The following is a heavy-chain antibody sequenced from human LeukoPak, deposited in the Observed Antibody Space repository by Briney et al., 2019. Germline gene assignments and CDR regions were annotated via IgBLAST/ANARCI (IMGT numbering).Heavy chain of an antibody. Sequence: LSGGSLTLSCAASGLTVSNYAISWVRQAPGKGLEWVSAIRGSGGNTYYADSVKGRFTISRDNSKNMLYLQVTRLRDEDTAVYYCAKGPGGGYSYGSDYWGQGTLVTVSS. CDR1: GLTVSNYA. D-gene: IGHD5-18*01. J-gene: IGHJ4*02. V-gene: IGHV3-23*01. CDR2: IRGSGGNT. CDR3: AKGPGGGYSYGSDY.